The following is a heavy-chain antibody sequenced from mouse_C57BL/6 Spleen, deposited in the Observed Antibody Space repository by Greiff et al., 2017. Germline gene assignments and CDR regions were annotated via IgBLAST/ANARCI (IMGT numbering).Heavy chain of an antibody. CDR1: GYAFSSYW. CDR3: ARKPPITTVVSTDYAMDY. D-gene: IGHD1-1*01. V-gene: IGHV1-80*01. J-gene: IGHJ4*01. Sequence: VQLQQSGAELVKPGASVKISCKASGYAFSSYWMNWVKQRPGKGLEWIGQIYPGDGDTNYNGKFKGKATLTADKSSSTAYMQLSSLPSEDSAVYFCARKPPITTVVSTDYAMDYWGQGTSVTVSS. CDR2: IYPGDGDT.